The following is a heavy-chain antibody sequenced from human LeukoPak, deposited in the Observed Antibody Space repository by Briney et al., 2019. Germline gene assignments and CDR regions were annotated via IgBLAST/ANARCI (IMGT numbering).Heavy chain of an antibody. J-gene: IGHJ4*02. D-gene: IGHD6-19*01. V-gene: IGHV1-18*01. Sequence: ASVKVSCKASGYTFTSYGISWVRQAPGQGLEWMGWVSTYNGNTNYAHNLQGRVTMTTDTSTSTAYMELRSLRSDDTAVYYCARGYSSGWPNFDYWGQGTLVTVSS. CDR3: ARGYSSGWPNFDY. CDR1: GYTFTSYG. CDR2: VSTYNGNT.